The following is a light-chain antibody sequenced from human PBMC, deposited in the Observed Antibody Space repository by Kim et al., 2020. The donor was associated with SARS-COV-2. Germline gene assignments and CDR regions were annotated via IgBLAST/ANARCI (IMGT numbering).Light chain of an antibody. J-gene: IGKJ5*01. CDR1: QGISSW. CDR3: QQYSAYPIT. V-gene: IGKV1D-16*01. CDR2: DAS. Sequence: DIQMTQSPSSLSASVGDRVTITCRASQGISSWLAWYQQKPEKGPKSLIYDASTLQSGVPSRISGSGSGTDFTLTISSLQPEDFGTYYCQQYSAYPITFGQGTRLEIK.